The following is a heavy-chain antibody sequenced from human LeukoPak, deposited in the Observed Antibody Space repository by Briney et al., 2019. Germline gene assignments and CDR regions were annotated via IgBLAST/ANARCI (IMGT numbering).Heavy chain of an antibody. D-gene: IGHD4-17*01. Sequence: GASVKVSCKASGYTFTSYGISWVRQAPGQGLEWMGWISAYNGNTNYAQKLQGRVTMTTDTSTSTAYMELRSLRSDDTAVYYCARVSLAHGENWFDPWGQGTLVTVSS. CDR3: ARVSLAHGENWFDP. CDR1: GYTFTSYG. CDR2: ISAYNGNT. J-gene: IGHJ5*02. V-gene: IGHV1-18*01.